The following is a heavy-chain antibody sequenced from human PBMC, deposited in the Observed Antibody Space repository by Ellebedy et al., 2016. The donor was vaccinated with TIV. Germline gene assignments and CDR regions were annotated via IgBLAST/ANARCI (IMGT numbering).Heavy chain of an antibody. CDR2: INPNSGGT. CDR1: GYTFTGYY. CDR3: AREDGYYGMDV. V-gene: IGHV1-2*04. J-gene: IGHJ6*02. Sequence: ASVKVSXKASGYTFTGYYMHWVRQAPGQGLEWMGWINPNSGGTNYAQKFQGWVTMTRDTSISTADMELSRLRSDDTAVYYCAREDGYYGMDVWGQGTTVTVSS. D-gene: IGHD4-17*01.